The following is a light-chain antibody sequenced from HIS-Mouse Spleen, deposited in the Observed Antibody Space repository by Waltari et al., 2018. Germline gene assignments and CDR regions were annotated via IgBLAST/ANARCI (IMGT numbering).Light chain of an antibody. J-gene: IGKJ2*01. CDR2: KAS. V-gene: IGKV1-5*03. CDR1: QSISSW. Sequence: DIQMTQSPSTLSASVGDRVTITCRASQSISSWLAWYQQKPGKAPKLLIYKASRLESGVPSRFSGSGSGTDFTLTISCLQSEDFATYYCQQYYSFPYTFGQGTKLEIK. CDR3: QQYYSFPYT.